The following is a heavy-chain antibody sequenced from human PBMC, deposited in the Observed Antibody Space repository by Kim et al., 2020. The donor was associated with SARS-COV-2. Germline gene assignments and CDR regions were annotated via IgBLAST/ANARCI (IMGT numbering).Heavy chain of an antibody. CDR2: IDINTGNP. CDR3: ARDAQQLEFDY. Sequence: ASVKVSCKASGYTFARHSINWVRQAPGQGLEWMGWIDINTGNPTYAQGFTGRFVFSLDTSVSTVYLQISSLKAEDTAVYYCARDAQQLEFDYWGQGTLVT. V-gene: IGHV7-4-1*02. J-gene: IGHJ4*02. D-gene: IGHD6-13*01. CDR1: GYTFARHS.